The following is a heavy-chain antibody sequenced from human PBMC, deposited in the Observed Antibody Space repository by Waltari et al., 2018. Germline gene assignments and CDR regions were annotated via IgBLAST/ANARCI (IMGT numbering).Heavy chain of an antibody. CDR1: GDSISEYY. CDR2: IDPSGTT. D-gene: IGHD3-22*01. V-gene: IGHV4-4*07. Sequence: QVQLQESGPRLVKPSETLSLTCTVAGDSISEYYWSWIRQPAGKGLEWIGRIDPSGTTNYNPSLKSRVTMSGDTSKNQFSLRLRSVTVADTAVYYCAREFDSSGYYYRAAWGQGALVTVSS. J-gene: IGHJ5*02. CDR3: AREFDSSGYYYRAA.